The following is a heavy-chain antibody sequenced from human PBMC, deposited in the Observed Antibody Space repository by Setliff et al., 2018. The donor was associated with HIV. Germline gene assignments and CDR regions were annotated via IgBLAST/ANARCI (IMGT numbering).Heavy chain of an antibody. Sequence: ASVKVSCKASEGTFSSYAVSWVRQAPGQGLEWMGGIIPMFEIANYAQRFQGRVTITAEESTSIVYLEMSSLRSEDTAVYYCARVGYGGNSFGQNYGMDVWGQGTTVTVSS. V-gene: IGHV1-69*13. CDR3: ARVGYGGNSFGQNYGMDV. D-gene: IGHD4-17*01. CDR2: IIPMFEIA. CDR1: EGTFSSYA. J-gene: IGHJ6*02.